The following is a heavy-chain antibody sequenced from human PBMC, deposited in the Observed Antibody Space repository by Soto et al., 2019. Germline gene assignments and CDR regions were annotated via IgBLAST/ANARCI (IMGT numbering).Heavy chain of an antibody. CDR1: GYTFTSYD. CDR3: ARGKGIYDFWSGYYRPQNWFDP. J-gene: IGHJ5*02. Sequence: GASVKVSCKASGYTFTSYDINWVRQATGQGLEWMGWMNPNSGNTGYAQKFQGRVTMTRNTSISTAYMELSSLRSEDTAVYYCARGKGIYDFWSGYYRPQNWFDPWGQGTLVTVSS. CDR2: MNPNSGNT. D-gene: IGHD3-3*01. V-gene: IGHV1-8*01.